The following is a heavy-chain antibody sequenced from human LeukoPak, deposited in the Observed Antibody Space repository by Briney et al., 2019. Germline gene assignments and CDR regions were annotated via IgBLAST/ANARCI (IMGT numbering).Heavy chain of an antibody. CDR3: AKEGGSYWYAFDI. J-gene: IGHJ3*02. Sequence: GASVKVSCKASGYTFTSYAMNWVRQAPGQGLEWMGWINTNTGNPTYAQGFTGRFVFSLDTSVSTAYLQMNSLRAEDTAVYYCAKEGGSYWYAFDIWGQGTMVTVSS. CDR2: INTNTGNP. V-gene: IGHV7-4-1*02. D-gene: IGHD1-26*01. CDR1: GYTFTSYA.